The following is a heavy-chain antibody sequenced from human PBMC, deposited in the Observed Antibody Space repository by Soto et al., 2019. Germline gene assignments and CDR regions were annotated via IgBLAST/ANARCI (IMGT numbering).Heavy chain of an antibody. CDR1: GFTFSSYS. CDR3: ARDSAELLLWFGEHYYYYGMDV. V-gene: IGHV3-21*01. J-gene: IGHJ6*02. Sequence: GGSLRLSCAASGFTFSSYSMNWVRQAPGKGLEWVSSISSSSSYIYYADSVKGRFTISRDNAKNSLYLQMNSLRAEDTAVYYCARDSAELLLWFGEHYYYYGMDVWRQRTTVTVS. D-gene: IGHD3-10*01. CDR2: ISSSSSYI.